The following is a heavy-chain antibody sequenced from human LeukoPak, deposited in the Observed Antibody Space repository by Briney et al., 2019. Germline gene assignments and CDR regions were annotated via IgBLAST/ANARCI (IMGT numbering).Heavy chain of an antibody. CDR1: GFTFSDSY. Sequence: GGSLRLSCAASGFTFSDSYMTWIRQAPGKGLEWVSYISNSGSSIYYADSVKGRFTISRDNSKNTLYLQMSTLSAEDTAVYYCAKDGGYWSSAFDIWGQGSMVTVSS. J-gene: IGHJ3*02. V-gene: IGHV3-11*01. CDR2: ISNSGSSI. D-gene: IGHD5-12*01. CDR3: AKDGGYWSSAFDI.